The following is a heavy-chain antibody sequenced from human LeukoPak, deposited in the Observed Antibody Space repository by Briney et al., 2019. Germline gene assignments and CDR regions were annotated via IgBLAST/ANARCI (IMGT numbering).Heavy chain of an antibody. CDR1: GFTFSDYG. V-gene: IGHV3-30*02. CDR2: IRYDGGSK. D-gene: IGHD2-21*01. Sequence: PGGSLRLSCAASGFTFSDYGMHWVRQAPGKGLEWVTFIRYDGGSKYYADSGKGRFTISRDNSKNNLYLQMNNLRAEDTAVYYCAKGDGYNYPDYWGQGTLVTVSS. J-gene: IGHJ4*02. CDR3: AKGDGYNYPDY.